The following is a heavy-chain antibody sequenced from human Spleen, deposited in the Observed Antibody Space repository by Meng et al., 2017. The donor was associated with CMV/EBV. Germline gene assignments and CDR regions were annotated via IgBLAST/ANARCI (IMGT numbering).Heavy chain of an antibody. CDR1: SFTSYW. Sequence: SFTSYWIGWVRQMPGKGLEWMWIIYPADSDTRYSPSFQGQVTISADKSINTAYLQWSSLQASDTAIYYCARHYDSMTGYYIHGYFDYWGQGTLVTVSS. CDR2: IYPADSDT. V-gene: IGHV5-51*01. CDR3: ARHYDSMTGYYIHGYFDY. J-gene: IGHJ4*02. D-gene: IGHD3-9*01.